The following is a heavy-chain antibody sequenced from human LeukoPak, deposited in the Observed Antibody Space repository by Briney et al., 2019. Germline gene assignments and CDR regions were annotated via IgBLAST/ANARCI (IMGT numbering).Heavy chain of an antibody. CDR3: ATPSGSYFGYYYFHW. D-gene: IGHD3-9*01. V-gene: IGHV1-69-2*01. Sequence: ATVKISCKASGYQFSDYYMHWLQQAPGKGLEWMGRINPKNGETMYVGKLLGRISISADTSTNTVCMELSRLTSEDTALYYCATPSGSYFGYYYFHWWGQGTLVTVS. CDR2: INPKNGET. J-gene: IGHJ4*02. CDR1: GYQFSDYY.